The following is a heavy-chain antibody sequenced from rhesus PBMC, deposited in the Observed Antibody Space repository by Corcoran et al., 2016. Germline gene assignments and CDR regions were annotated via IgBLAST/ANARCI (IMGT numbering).Heavy chain of an antibody. J-gene: IGHJ6*01. CDR2: ISYCGST. CDR3: AAGYISGWYDYGLDS. CDR1: GYSISSGYG. Sequence: QLQLQESGPGLVKPSETLSLTCAVSGYSISSGYGWSWIRQPPGKGLEWIGYISYCGSTSPNPSLKRRATISRDTSKNQSSLKLSSVTAADTAVYYCAAGYISGWYDYGLDSWGQGVIVTISS. V-gene: IGHV4-122*02. D-gene: IGHD6-31*01.